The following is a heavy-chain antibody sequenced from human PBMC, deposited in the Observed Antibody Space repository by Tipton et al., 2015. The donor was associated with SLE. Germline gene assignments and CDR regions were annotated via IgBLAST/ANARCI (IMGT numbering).Heavy chain of an antibody. V-gene: IGHV4-61*02. CDR2: IYTSGST. Sequence: LRLSCTVSGGSISSGSYYWSWIRQPAGKGLEWIGRIYTSGSTNYNPSLKSRVTISVDTSKNQFSLKLSSVTAADTAVYYCASEYSNYARGAFDIWGQGTMVTVSS. CDR3: ASEYSNYARGAFDI. D-gene: IGHD4-11*01. J-gene: IGHJ3*02. CDR1: GGSISSGSYY.